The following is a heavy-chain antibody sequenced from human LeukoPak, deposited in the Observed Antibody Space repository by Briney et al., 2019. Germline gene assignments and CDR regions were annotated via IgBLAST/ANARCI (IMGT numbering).Heavy chain of an antibody. CDR2: ISYDGYDK. Sequence: GGSLRLSCAASGFTFNDYAMYWVRQAPGKGLEWVTLISYDGYDKSYADSVRGRFTISRDNSKNTLYLQMNSLRAEDTAVYYCAKDLRYCSSTSCYTGGDAFDIWGQGTMVTVSS. V-gene: IGHV3-30-3*01. CDR1: GFTFNDYA. D-gene: IGHD2-2*02. CDR3: AKDLRYCSSTSCYTGGDAFDI. J-gene: IGHJ3*02.